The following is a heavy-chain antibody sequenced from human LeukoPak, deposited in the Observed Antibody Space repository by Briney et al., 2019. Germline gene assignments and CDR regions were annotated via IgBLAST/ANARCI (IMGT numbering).Heavy chain of an antibody. CDR3: ATDRSMAVAAQFDY. J-gene: IGHJ4*02. CDR1: GYTFTGYY. Sequence: ASVKVSCKASGYTFTGYYMHWVRQAPGQGLEWMGWINPNSGGTNYAQKFQGRVTMTRDTSISTAYMELSRLRSDDTAVYYCATDRSMAVAAQFDYWGQGTLVTVSS. CDR2: INPNSGGT. D-gene: IGHD6-19*01. V-gene: IGHV1-2*02.